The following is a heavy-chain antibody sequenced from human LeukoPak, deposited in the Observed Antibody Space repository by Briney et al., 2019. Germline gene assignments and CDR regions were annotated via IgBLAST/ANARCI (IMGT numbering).Heavy chain of an antibody. J-gene: IGHJ5*02. Sequence: GGSLRLSCAASGFTFSSYSMNWVRQAPGKGLEWVSSISSSSSYIYYADSVKGRFTISRDNSKNTLYLQMNSLRAEDTAVYYCACPQYSSGFVRSNWFDPWGQGTLVTVSS. D-gene: IGHD6-19*01. CDR3: ACPQYSSGFVRSNWFDP. CDR1: GFTFSSYS. CDR2: ISSSSSYI. V-gene: IGHV3-21*04.